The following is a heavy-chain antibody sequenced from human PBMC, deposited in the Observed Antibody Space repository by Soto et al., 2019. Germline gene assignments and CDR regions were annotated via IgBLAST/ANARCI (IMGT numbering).Heavy chain of an antibody. J-gene: IGHJ6*02. D-gene: IGHD3-3*01. Sequence: QVQLVQSGAEVKKPGSSVKVSCKASGGTFSSYAISWVRQAPGQGLEWMGGIIPIFGTANYAQKFQGRVTITADNSTSTAYMELSSLRSEDTAVYYCASGGITIFGVVREYYYYGMDVWGQGTTVTVSS. CDR3: ASGGITIFGVVREYYYYGMDV. CDR2: IIPIFGTA. V-gene: IGHV1-69*06. CDR1: GGTFSSYA.